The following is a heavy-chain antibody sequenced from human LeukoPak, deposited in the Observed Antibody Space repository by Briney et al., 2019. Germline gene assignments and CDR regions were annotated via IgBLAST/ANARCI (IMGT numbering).Heavy chain of an antibody. CDR2: INNSGST. Sequence: SETLSLTCTVSGGSISTFYWKWIRQPAGKGLEWIGRINNSGSTNYNPSLRSRVSMSVDRSKNQFSVTLSSVTAADTAVYFCAREGGDPRWLDPWGQGTLVTVSS. V-gene: IGHV4-4*07. CDR1: GGSISTFY. CDR3: AREGGDPRWLDP. J-gene: IGHJ5*02. D-gene: IGHD6-25*01.